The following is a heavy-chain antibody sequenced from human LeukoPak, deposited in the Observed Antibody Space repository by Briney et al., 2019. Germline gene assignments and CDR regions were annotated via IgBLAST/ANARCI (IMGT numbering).Heavy chain of an antibody. CDR1: GGSINSYY. Sequence: KTSETLSLTCTVSGGSINSYYWSWIRQPAGKGLEWTGRIYSSGSTNYNPSLKSRVSMSVDTSKNQFSLKLTSVTAADTAVYYCARGGKATVVTMWGQGILVTVSS. J-gene: IGHJ4*02. V-gene: IGHV4-4*07. CDR2: IYSSGST. CDR3: ARGGKATVVTM. D-gene: IGHD4-23*01.